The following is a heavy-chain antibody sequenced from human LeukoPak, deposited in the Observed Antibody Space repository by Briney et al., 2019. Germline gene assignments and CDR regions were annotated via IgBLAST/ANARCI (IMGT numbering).Heavy chain of an antibody. J-gene: IGHJ4*02. V-gene: IGHV3-30-3*01. Sequence: QPGGSLRLSCAASGFTFSSYAMHWVRQAPGKGLEWVAVISYDGNNKYYADSVKGRFTISRDKSKNTLYLQMNSLRAEDTAVYYCATLDSGSDYFDYWGQGTLVTVSS. CDR2: ISYDGNNK. CDR3: ATLDSGSDYFDY. D-gene: IGHD1-26*01. CDR1: GFTFSSYA.